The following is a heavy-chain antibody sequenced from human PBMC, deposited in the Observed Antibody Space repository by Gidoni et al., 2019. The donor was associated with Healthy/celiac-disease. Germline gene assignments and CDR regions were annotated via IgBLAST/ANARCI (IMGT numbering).Heavy chain of an antibody. CDR2: IKQDGSEK. D-gene: IGHD6-6*01. Sequence: EVQLVESGGGLVQPGGSLRLSCAASGFTFSSYWMSWVRQAPGKGLEWVANIKQDGSEKYYVDSVKGRFTISRDNAKNSLYLQMNSLRAEDTAVYYCARDRSYSSSNLYGMDVWGQGTTVTVSS. CDR1: GFTFSSYW. CDR3: ARDRSYSSSNLYGMDV. V-gene: IGHV3-7*03. J-gene: IGHJ6*02.